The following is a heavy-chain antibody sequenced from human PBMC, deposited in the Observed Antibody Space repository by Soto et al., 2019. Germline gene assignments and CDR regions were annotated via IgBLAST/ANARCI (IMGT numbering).Heavy chain of an antibody. D-gene: IGHD4-17*01. V-gene: IGHV3-23*01. J-gene: IGHJ6*01. Sequence: EVQLLESGGGLVQPGGSLRVSCAASGFTFSTYAMNWVRQAPGKGLEWVAAVGANGFSTYYADSVKGRFTISRDNAKSRLCLQMCSLRAEDTDMYYCAKGRQPLRYYWGLDVWGLGTTVTVSS. CDR1: GFTFSTYA. CDR3: AKGRQPLRYYWGLDV. CDR2: VGANGFST.